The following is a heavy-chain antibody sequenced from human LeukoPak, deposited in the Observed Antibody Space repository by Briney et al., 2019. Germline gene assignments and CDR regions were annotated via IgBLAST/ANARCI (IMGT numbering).Heavy chain of an antibody. V-gene: IGHV4-38-2*02. D-gene: IGHD1-26*01. J-gene: IGHJ5*02. CDR2: MYHSGST. CDR3: ARDRRVGPTYGWFDP. Sequence: SETLSLTCTVSGYSISFGYYWGWIRPPPGKGLEWIGSMYHSGSTYYNPSLKSRVAISIDTSKSQFSLRVTSVTAADTAVHYCARDRRVGPTYGWFDPWGQGTLVTVSS. CDR1: GYSISFGYY.